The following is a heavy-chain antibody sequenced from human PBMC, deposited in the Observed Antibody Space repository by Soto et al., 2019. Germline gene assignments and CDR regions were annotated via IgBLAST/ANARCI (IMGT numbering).Heavy chain of an antibody. J-gene: IGHJ3*02. CDR1: GFTFSSYA. Sequence: GGSLRLSCAASGFTFSSYAMPWVRQAPGKGLEWVAVISYDGSNKYYGDSVKGRFTISRDNSRNTLYLQMHSLRAEDTAVYYCARGDTARDDAFDIWGQGTMVTVSS. CDR2: ISYDGSNK. V-gene: IGHV3-30-3*01. CDR3: ARGDTARDDAFDI. D-gene: IGHD5-18*01.